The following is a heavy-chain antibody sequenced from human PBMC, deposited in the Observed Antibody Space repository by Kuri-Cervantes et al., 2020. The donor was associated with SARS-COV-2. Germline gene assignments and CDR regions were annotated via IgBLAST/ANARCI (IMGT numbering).Heavy chain of an antibody. CDR3: ARTRGYSYGYRHFGY. CDR1: GFTFSSYAM. V-gene: IGHV2-70*20. J-gene: IGHJ4*02. CDR2: IDWDDDK. D-gene: IGHD5-18*01. Sequence: LRLSCAASGFTFSSYAMSWVRQPPGKALEWLALIDWDDDKYYSTSLKTRLTISKDTSKNQVVFTMTNMDPVDTATYYCARTRGYSYGYRHFGYWGQGTLVTVSS.